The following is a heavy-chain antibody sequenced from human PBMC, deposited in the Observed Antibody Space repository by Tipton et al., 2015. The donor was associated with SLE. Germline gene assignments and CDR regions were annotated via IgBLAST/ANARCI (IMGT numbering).Heavy chain of an antibody. Sequence: GLVKPSETLSLTCAVYGGTFSGLYWTWIRQAPGKGLEWIGEINNSGRTNYNPSLKSRVTISVDTSKIQFSLKLNSVTAADTAVYYCARGGMIYRNWGQGTLVTVSS. CDR1: GGTFSGLY. V-gene: IGHV4-34*01. CDR3: ARGGMIYRN. D-gene: IGHD3/OR15-3a*01. J-gene: IGHJ4*02. CDR2: INNSGRT.